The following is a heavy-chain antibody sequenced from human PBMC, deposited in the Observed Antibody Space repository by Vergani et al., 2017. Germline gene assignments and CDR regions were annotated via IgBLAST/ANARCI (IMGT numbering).Heavy chain of an antibody. CDR1: SGSISSSSHF. V-gene: IGHV4-39*01. J-gene: IGHJ4*02. Sequence: QVQLQESGPGLVKPSETLSLTCTVSSGSISSSSHFWGWLRQTPGKGLEWIGSIYYSGSTYYNPSLKSRVSISVDTSKNQFSLKLNSVTVADTAVYYCARSRPYCTSGSCPAIWGQGTLVTVSS. D-gene: IGHD2-15*01. CDR3: ARSRPYCTSGSCPAI. CDR2: IYYSGST.